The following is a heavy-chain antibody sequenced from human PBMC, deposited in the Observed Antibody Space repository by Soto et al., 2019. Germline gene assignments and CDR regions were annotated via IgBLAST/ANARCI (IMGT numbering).Heavy chain of an antibody. Sequence: QVQLVQSGAEVKKPGASVKVSCKASGYTFTSYGISWVRQAPGQGLEWMGWISAYNGNTNYAQKLQGRVTMTTDTSTSTAYMELRILRSDDTAVYYCARDPEYSSSWYHYYYGMDVWGQGTTVTVSS. CDR2: ISAYNGNT. D-gene: IGHD6-13*01. J-gene: IGHJ6*02. CDR1: GYTFTSYG. CDR3: ARDPEYSSSWYHYYYGMDV. V-gene: IGHV1-18*01.